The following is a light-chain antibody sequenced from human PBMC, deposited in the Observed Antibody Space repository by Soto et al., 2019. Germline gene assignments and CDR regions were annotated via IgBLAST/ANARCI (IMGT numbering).Light chain of an antibody. CDR3: SSVASSNTWV. Sequence: QSALTQPPSASGSPGQSVTISCTGTSSDVGAYDYVSWYQQHAGKAPKLVIYEDTKRPSGVPDRFSGSKSANTASLTVSGLQAEDEADYYCSSVASSNTWVFGGGTKLTVL. J-gene: IGLJ3*02. CDR1: SSDVGAYDY. V-gene: IGLV2-8*01. CDR2: EDT.